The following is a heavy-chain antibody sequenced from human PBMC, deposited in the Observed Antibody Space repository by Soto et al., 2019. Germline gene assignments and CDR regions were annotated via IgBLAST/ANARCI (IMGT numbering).Heavy chain of an antibody. J-gene: IGHJ4*02. CDR3: AHGSGWLSDY. CDR2: IYWDDDK. V-gene: IGHV2-5*02. D-gene: IGHD6-19*01. CDR1: GFSLSSPAVG. Sequence: QITLKESGPTLGKPTQTLTLTCTFSGFSLSSPAVGVNWSRQPPGKALEWRALIYWDDDKQYSPSLRSRITINKDTSKNQVVLTMTNMDPVDTATYYWAHGSGWLSDYWGQGTLVTVSS.